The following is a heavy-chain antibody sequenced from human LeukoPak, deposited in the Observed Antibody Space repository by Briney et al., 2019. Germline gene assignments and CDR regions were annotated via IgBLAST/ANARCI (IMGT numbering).Heavy chain of an antibody. Sequence: SETLSLTCTVSGGSISSSSYYWGWIRQPPGKGLEWIGGIYYSGSTYYNPSLKSRVTISVDTSKNQFSLKLSSVTAADAAVYYCARPGKQWPGGWFDPWGQGTLVTVSS. CDR2: IYYSGST. CDR3: ARPGKQWPGGWFDP. V-gene: IGHV4-39*01. D-gene: IGHD6-19*01. CDR1: GGSISSSSYY. J-gene: IGHJ5*02.